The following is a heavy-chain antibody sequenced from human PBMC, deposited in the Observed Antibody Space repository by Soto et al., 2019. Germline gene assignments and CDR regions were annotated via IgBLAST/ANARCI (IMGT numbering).Heavy chain of an antibody. Sequence: ESGGGVVPPGRSLRLSCAASGFTFSSYAMHWVRQAPGKGLEWVAVISYDGSNKYYADSVKGRFTISRDISKNTLYLQMNSLRAEDTAVYYCARVGGLLLDYWGQGTLVTVSS. CDR1: GFTFSSYA. CDR3: ARVGGLLLDY. CDR2: ISYDGSNK. J-gene: IGHJ4*02. V-gene: IGHV3-30-3*01. D-gene: IGHD2-15*01.